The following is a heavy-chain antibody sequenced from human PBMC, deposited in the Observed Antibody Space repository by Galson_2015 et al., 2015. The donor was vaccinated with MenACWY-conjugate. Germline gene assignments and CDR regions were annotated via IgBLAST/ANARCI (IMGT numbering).Heavy chain of an antibody. CDR3: ARLGGNYRTTSHFDY. CDR2: ISSSGGYT. V-gene: IGHV3-11*06. D-gene: IGHD1-26*01. CDR1: GFTFTDYY. J-gene: IGHJ4*02. Sequence: SLRLSCAASGFTFTDYYMSWIRQAPGKGLEWVSYISSSGGYTTYADSVKGRFTISRDNAKNSLYLQMNSLRAEDTAVYYCARLGGNYRTTSHFDYWGQGTLVTVSS.